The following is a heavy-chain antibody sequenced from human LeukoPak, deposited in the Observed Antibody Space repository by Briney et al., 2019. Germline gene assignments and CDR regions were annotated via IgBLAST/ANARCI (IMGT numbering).Heavy chain of an antibody. CDR3: ARDDSCYAGAN. CDR2: IYHTGST. D-gene: IGHD5-12*01. Sequence: SETLSLTCTVSGHSISSGYYWGWIRQPPGKGLEWIGSIYHTGSTYYTPSLKSRVTISVDTSKNQISLKVRSVTAAETAVYYCARDDSCYAGANWGQGTLVTGSS. V-gene: IGHV4-38-2*02. CDR1: GHSISSGYY. J-gene: IGHJ3*01.